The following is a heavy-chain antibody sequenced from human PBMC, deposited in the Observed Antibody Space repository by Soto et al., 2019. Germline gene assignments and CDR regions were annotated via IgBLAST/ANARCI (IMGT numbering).Heavy chain of an antibody. CDR1: GFTFSSYA. D-gene: IGHD3-3*01. CDR3: AKIALRFLEWPIYYFDY. V-gene: IGHV3-23*01. J-gene: IGHJ4*02. CDR2: ISGSGGST. Sequence: GGSLRLSCAASGFTFSSYAMSWVRQAPGKGLEWVSAISGSGGSTYYADSVKGRFTISRDNSKNTLYLQMNSLRAEDTAVYYCAKIALRFLEWPIYYFDYWGQGTLVTVSS.